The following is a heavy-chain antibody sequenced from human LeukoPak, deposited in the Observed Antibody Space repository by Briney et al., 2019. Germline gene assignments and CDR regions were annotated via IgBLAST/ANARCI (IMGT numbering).Heavy chain of an antibody. CDR3: ARGTPAGYCSGGSCYSVDY. J-gene: IGHJ4*02. Sequence: PSETLSLTCTVSGGSVSSGSYYWSWIRQPPGKGLEWIGYIYYSGSTNYNPSLKSRVTISVDTSKNQFSLKLSSVTAADTAVYYCARGTPAGYCSGGSCYSVDYWGQGTLVTVSS. CDR2: IYYSGST. V-gene: IGHV4-61*01. D-gene: IGHD2-15*01. CDR1: GGSVSSGSYY.